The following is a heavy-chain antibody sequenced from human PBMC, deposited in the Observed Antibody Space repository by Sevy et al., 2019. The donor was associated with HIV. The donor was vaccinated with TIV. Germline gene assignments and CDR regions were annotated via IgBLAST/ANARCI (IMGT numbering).Heavy chain of an antibody. D-gene: IGHD2-15*01. J-gene: IGHJ6*02. CDR1: GFTFRTYA. CDR2: ITTSGRYT. V-gene: IGHV3-23*01. CDR3: AKGYCSGGSGPRDYYYYGMDA. Sequence: GGSLRLSCAASGFTFRTYAMNWVRQAPGKGLEWVSSITTSGRYTYSADSVEGRFTISRDNSQNTVYLQMNSLRVDDTAVYYCAKGYCSGGSGPRDYYYYGMDAWGQGTTVTVSS.